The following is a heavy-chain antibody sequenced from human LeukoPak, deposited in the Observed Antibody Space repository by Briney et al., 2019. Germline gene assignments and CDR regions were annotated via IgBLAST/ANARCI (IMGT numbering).Heavy chain of an antibody. CDR2: INHSGST. J-gene: IGHJ5*02. D-gene: IGHD6-19*01. V-gene: IGHV4-34*01. CDR3: ARVFNRWLAHANWFDP. Sequence: SETLSLTRAVYGGSFSGYYWSWIRQPPGKGLEWIGEINHSGSTNYNPSLKSRVTISVDTSKNQFSLKLSSVTAADTAVYYCARVFNRWLAHANWFDPWGQGTLVTVSS. CDR1: GGSFSGYY.